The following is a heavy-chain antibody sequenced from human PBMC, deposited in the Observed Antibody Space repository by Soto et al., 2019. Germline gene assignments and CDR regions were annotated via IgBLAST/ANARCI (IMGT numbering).Heavy chain of an antibody. CDR2: IWYDGSIK. J-gene: IGHJ4*02. D-gene: IGHD5-12*01. Sequence: QVQLVESGGGVVQPGRSLRLSCVASGFAFSTYGIHWVRQAPSKGLEWVAVIWYDGSIKYYADSVKGRFTISRDNSKNTLYLQMNSLRADDTAVYYCARASGPFDYWGQGTQVTVSS. CDR3: ARASGPFDY. V-gene: IGHV3-33*01. CDR1: GFAFSTYG.